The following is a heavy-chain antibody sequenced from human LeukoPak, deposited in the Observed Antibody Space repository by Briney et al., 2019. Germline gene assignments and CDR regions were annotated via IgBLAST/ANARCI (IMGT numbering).Heavy chain of an antibody. J-gene: IGHJ6*04. V-gene: IGHV1-69*05. CDR2: IIPIFGTA. CDR3: AREKDRSYDFWSGYGLDV. CDR1: GGTFSSYA. D-gene: IGHD3-3*01. Sequence: ASVKVSCKASGGTFSSYAISRVRQAPGQGLEWMGRIIPIFGTANYAQKFQGRVTITTDESTSTAYMELSSLRSEDTAVYYCAREKDRSYDFWSGYGLDVWGKGTTVTVSS.